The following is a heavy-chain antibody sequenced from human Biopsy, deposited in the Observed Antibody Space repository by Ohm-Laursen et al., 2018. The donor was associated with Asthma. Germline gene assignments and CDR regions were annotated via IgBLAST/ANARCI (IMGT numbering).Heavy chain of an antibody. V-gene: IGHV3-53*01. CDR1: GFTVSSNG. D-gene: IGHD3-16*01. CDR3: ARVDAIMISGDFYFYSGFDL. J-gene: IGHJ6*02. Sequence: SLRLSCAAAGFTVSSNGMSWVLQPPGRGLEWVSVIYSGGGTFYADSVKGRVTISRDISKNTLSLQMNSLRAEDTAVYYCARVDAIMISGDFYFYSGFDLWGQGTTVRVSS. CDR2: IYSGGGT.